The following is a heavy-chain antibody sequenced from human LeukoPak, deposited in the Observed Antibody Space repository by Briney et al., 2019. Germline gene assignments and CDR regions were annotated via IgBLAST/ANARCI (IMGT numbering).Heavy chain of an antibody. CDR2: IIPIFGTA. J-gene: IGHJ6*03. CDR1: GGTFSSYA. V-gene: IGHV1-69*13. CDR3: ATKPHKAARRYGGYYYYMDV. Sequence: ASVKVSCKASGGTFSSYAISWVRQAPGQGLEWMGGIIPIFGTANHAQKFQGRVTITADESTSTAYMELSSLRSEDTAVYYCATKPHKAARRYGGYYYYMDVWGKGTTVTVSS. D-gene: IGHD2-15*01.